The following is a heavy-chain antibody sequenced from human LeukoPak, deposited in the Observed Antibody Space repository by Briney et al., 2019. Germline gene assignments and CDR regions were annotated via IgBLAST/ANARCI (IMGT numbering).Heavy chain of an antibody. V-gene: IGHV4-4*07. CDR3: ARVKTRRYYYYYMDV. J-gene: IGHJ6*03. CDR1: GGSISSYY. D-gene: IGHD6-25*01. CDR2: IYTSGST. Sequence: SETLSLTCTVSGGSISSYYWSWIRQPAGKGLEWIGRIYTSGSTNYNPSPKSRVTMSVDTSKNQFSLKLSSVTAADTAVYYCARVKTRRYYYYYMDVWGKGTTVTISS.